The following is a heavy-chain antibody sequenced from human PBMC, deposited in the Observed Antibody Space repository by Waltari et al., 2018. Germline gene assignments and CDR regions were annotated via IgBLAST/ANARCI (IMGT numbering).Heavy chain of an antibody. CDR3: ARLPRYSSGWYWFDP. J-gene: IGHJ5*02. Sequence: QVQLQQWGAGLLKPSETLSLNCAVYGGSFSGYYWSWIRQPPGKGLEWIGEINHSGSTNYNPSLKSRVTISVDTSKNQFSLKLSSVTAADTAVYYCARLPRYSSGWYWFDPWGQGTLVTVSS. CDR2: INHSGST. D-gene: IGHD6-19*01. V-gene: IGHV4-34*01. CDR1: GGSFSGYY.